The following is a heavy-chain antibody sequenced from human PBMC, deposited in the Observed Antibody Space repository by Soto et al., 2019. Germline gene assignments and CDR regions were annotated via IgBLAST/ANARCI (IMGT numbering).Heavy chain of an antibody. CDR2: IYWDDDK. Sequence: QITLKESGPTLVKPTQTLTLTCTFSGFSLNTSGVGVGWIRQPPGKALEWLALIYWDDDKRYTPSLKNRLTITKDSAKNQVVVTMTNMDPVETATYYCAHLVPSVGWFDPWGQGTLVTVSS. CDR3: AHLVPSVGWFDP. CDR1: GFSLNTSGVG. D-gene: IGHD1-26*01. J-gene: IGHJ5*02. V-gene: IGHV2-5*02.